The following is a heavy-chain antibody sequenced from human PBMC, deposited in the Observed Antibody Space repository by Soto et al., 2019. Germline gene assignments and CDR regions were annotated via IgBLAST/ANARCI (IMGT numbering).Heavy chain of an antibody. V-gene: IGHV5-51*01. CDR1: GYSFTSYW. CDR2: IYPGDSDT. CDR3: ARTSMVRGGYYYYYGMDV. Sequence: GESLKISCKGSGYSFTSYWIGWVRQMPGKGLEWMGIIYPGDSDTRYSPSFQGQVTISADKSISTAYLQWSSLKASDTAMYYCARTSMVRGGYYYYYGMDVWGQGTTVTVSS. J-gene: IGHJ6*02. D-gene: IGHD3-10*01.